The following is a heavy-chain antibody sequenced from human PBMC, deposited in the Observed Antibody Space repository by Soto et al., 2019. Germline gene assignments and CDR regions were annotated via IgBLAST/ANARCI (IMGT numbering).Heavy chain of an antibody. CDR2: IGPYNGNT. J-gene: IGHJ2*01. V-gene: IGHV1-18*01. Sequence: QAQLVQSGAEVKKPGASVKVSCQAGGYTFADYGISWVRQAPGQGLEWVGWIGPYNGNTNYAQNLQDRVTMTTDTSTNTAYMELRSLRSDDTALYYCARCYCTVGSCYTCWHFDLWGGGTLLTVSS. D-gene: IGHD2-15*01. CDR3: ARCYCTVGSCYTCWHFDL. CDR1: GYTFADYG.